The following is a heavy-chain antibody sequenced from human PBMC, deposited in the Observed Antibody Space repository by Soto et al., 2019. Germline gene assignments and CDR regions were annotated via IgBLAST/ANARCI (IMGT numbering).Heavy chain of an antibody. V-gene: IGHV3-23*01. CDR1: GFTFSSYA. J-gene: IGHJ6*02. CDR3: AKGLGVTPTAVYYYYGMDF. CDR2: ISGSGGST. D-gene: IGHD2-21*02. Sequence: GGSLRLSCAASGFTFSSYAMSWVRQAPGKGLEWVSAISGSGGSTYYADSVKGRFTISRDNSKNTLYLQMNSLRAEDTAVYYCAKGLGVTPTAVYYYYGMDFWGQGTTVTVSS.